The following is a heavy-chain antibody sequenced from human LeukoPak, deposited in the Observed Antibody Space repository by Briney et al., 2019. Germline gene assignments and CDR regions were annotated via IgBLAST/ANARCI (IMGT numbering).Heavy chain of an antibody. V-gene: IGHV4-39*01. D-gene: IGHD5-18*01. CDR2: FYYGGSS. CDR3: AHGDPLRDGYTHGYIA. J-gene: IGHJ4*02. CDR1: GGSISTNGYF. Sequence: SETLSLTCTVSGGSISTNGYFWGWIRQPPGKGLEWIGSFYYGGSSYFNPPLRSRVTISVDTPRNQFSLKMRSVTVADTAVYFCAHGDPLRDGYTHGYIAWAQGTLVAVSS.